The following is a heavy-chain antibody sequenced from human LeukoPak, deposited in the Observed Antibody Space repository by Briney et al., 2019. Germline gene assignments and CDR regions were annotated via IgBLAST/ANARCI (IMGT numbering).Heavy chain of an antibody. Sequence: SETLSLTCTVSGGSISSYYWSWIRQPPGKGLEWIGYIYYSGSTNYNPSLKSRVTISVDTSKNQFSLKLSSVTAADTAVYYCASGIDDFWSGYSYFDYWGQGTLVTVSS. CDR2: IYYSGST. CDR1: GGSISSYY. J-gene: IGHJ4*02. V-gene: IGHV4-59*01. D-gene: IGHD3-3*01. CDR3: ASGIDDFWSGYSYFDY.